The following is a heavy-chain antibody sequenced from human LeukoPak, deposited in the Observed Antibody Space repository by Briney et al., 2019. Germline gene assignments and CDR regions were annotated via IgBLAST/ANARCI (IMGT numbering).Heavy chain of an antibody. J-gene: IGHJ4*02. CDR1: GYTFTSYY. CDR2: IDPSGGST. CDR3: ARNSGSGFDY. V-gene: IGHV1-46*01. Sequence: ASVKVSCKASGYTFTSYYIVWVRQAPGQGLEWMGRIDPSGGSTSYAQKFQGRVTMTRGTSTSTVYMELSSLISEDTAMYYCARNSGSGFDYWGQGTLVTVSS. D-gene: IGHD2-15*01.